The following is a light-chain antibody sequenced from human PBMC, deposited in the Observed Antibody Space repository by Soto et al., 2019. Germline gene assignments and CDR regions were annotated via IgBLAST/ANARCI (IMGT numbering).Light chain of an antibody. Sequence: QLVLTQPPSASGTPGQRVTISCSGSGSNIGSNTVNWYQLLPGTAPKLLIYSNSQRPSGVPDRFSGSKSGTSASLAISGLQSEDEADYYCASWDDSLNGVEFGGGTKLTVL. CDR3: ASWDDSLNGVE. CDR2: SNS. CDR1: GSNIGSNT. J-gene: IGLJ2*01. V-gene: IGLV1-44*01.